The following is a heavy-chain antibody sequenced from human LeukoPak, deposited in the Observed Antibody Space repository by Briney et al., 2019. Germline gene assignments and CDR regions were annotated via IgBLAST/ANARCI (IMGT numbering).Heavy chain of an antibody. Sequence: SETLSLTCTVSGGSIFSYYWNWGRQPAGKGLEWIGHIYTSGSTNYNPSLTSRVTMSVDTSKNQFSLKLSSVTAADTAVYYCARWGSHSYWYFDLWGRGTLITVSS. CDR2: IYTSGST. D-gene: IGHD7-27*01. V-gene: IGHV4-4*07. CDR1: GGSIFSYY. CDR3: ARWGSHSYWYFDL. J-gene: IGHJ2*01.